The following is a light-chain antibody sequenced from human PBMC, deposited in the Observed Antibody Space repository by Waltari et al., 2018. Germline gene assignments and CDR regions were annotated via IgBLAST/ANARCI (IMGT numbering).Light chain of an antibody. CDR3: QSADSSGTAWV. CDR2: KDR. V-gene: IGLV3-25*03. J-gene: IGLJ3*02. CDR1: ALPKQY. Sequence: SYELTQPPSVSVSPGQTARITCSGDALPKQYAYWYQQKPGQAPVLVIYKDRERPSGIPERFSGASSWTTVTLTISGVQAEDEADYYCQSADSSGTAWVFGGGTKLTVL.